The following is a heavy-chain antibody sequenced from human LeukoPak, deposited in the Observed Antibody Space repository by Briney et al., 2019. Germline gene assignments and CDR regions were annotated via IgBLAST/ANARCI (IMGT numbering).Heavy chain of an antibody. CDR2: ISGSGGST. Sequence: GALRLSCAASGFTFSSYAMSWVRQAPGKGLEWVSAISGSGGSTYYADTVKGRFTISRDNPKNTLYLQMNSLRAEDTAVYYCAKKGAYDYGDYGGGLNFDYWGQGTLVTVSS. V-gene: IGHV3-23*01. CDR3: AKKGAYDYGDYGGGLNFDY. CDR1: GFTFSSYA. J-gene: IGHJ4*02. D-gene: IGHD4-17*01.